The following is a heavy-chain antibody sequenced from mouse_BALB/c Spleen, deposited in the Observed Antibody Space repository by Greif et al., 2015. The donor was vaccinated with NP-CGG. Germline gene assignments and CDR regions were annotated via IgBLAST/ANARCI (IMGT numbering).Heavy chain of an antibody. D-gene: IGHD2-1*01. CDR3: ARYGNYAWFAY. Sequence: LVESGPELVKPGASVKMSCKASGYTFTSYVMHWVKQKPGQGLEWIGYINPYNDGTKYNEKFKGKATLTSDKSSSTAYMELSSLTSEDSAVYYCARYGNYAWFAYWGQGTLVTVSA. V-gene: IGHV1-14*01. CDR1: GYTFTSYV. J-gene: IGHJ3*01. CDR2: INPYNDGT.